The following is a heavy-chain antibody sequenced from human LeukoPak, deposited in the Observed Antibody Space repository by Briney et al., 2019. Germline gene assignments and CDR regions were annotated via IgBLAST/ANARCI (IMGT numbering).Heavy chain of an antibody. CDR1: GGSISSYY. CDR2: IYYSGST. CDR3: ASVDFGNAPLFDY. Sequence: SETLSLTCTVSGGSISSYYWSWIRQPPGKGLEWIGYIYYSGSTNYNPSLKSRVTLSVDTSKKQLSLKLSSVTAADTAVYYCASVDFGNAPLFDYWGQGSLVTVSS. D-gene: IGHD2-15*01. V-gene: IGHV4-59*08. J-gene: IGHJ4*02.